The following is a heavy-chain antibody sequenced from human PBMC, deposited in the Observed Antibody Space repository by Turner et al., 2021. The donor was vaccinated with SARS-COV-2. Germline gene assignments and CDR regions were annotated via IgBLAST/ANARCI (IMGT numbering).Heavy chain of an antibody. CDR3: TGLPVGYYGSGSDYHYGMDV. CDR1: GGSISSSSYY. V-gene: IGHV4-39*01. Sequence: QLQLQVSGPGLVKPSGTLSPTCTVSGGSISSSSYYWSWIRQPPGKGRERIGSIYDSGSTNYNPSHKNRVTITVDTSKSQFSLRLSSVTAADTAVYYCTGLPVGYYGSGSDYHYGMDVWGQGTTVTVSS. CDR2: IYDSGST. D-gene: IGHD3-10*01. J-gene: IGHJ6*02.